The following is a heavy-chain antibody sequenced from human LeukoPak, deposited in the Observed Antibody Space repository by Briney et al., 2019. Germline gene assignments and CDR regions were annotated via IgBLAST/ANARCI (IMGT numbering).Heavy chain of an antibody. V-gene: IGHV3-33*03. CDR3: AKSSGTCSLWYFDL. J-gene: IGHJ2*01. D-gene: IGHD1-26*01. CDR1: GFTFSTYS. CDR2: IWYDGSIK. Sequence: PAGSLRLSCAASGFTFSTYSMHWVSQAPGKGMEWEAFIWYDGSIKYYADSVKGRFTISRDNSKNTLYLQMNSLRAEDTAVYYCAKSSGTCSLWYFDLWGRGTLVTVSS.